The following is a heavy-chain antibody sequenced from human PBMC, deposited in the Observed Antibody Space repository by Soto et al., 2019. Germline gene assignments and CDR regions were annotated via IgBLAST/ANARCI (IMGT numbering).Heavy chain of an antibody. Sequence: GGSLRLSCAASEFTFSDYYMSWIRQAPGKGLGWVSYISSSSSYTNYADSVKGRFTISRDNAKNSLYLQMNSLRAEDTAVYYCARRITMVRGVKEYGMDVWGQGTTVTV. CDR3: ARRITMVRGVKEYGMDV. V-gene: IGHV3-11*06. D-gene: IGHD3-10*01. CDR1: EFTFSDYY. J-gene: IGHJ6*02. CDR2: ISSSSSYT.